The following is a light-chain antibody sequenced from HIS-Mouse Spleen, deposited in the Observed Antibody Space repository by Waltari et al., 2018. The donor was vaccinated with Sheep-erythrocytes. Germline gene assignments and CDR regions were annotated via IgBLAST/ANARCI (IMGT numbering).Light chain of an antibody. J-gene: IGLJ1*01. V-gene: IGLV2-11*01. CDR2: AVS. Sequence: QSALTQPRSVSGSPGQSVTISCTGTSSDVGGYNYVSWYQQHPGKAPELMIYAVSKRPSWVPDRFSGSKSGNTASLTISGLQAEDEADYYCCSYAGSYNHVFATGTKVTVL. CDR1: SSDVGGYNY. CDR3: CSYAGSYNHV.